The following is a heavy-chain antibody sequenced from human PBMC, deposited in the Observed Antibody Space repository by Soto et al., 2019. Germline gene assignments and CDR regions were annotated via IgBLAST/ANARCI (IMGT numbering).Heavy chain of an antibody. V-gene: IGHV1-69*01. CDR2: IIPIFGTA. Sequence: QVQLVQSGAEVKKPGSSVKVSCKASGGTFSSYAISWVRQAPGQGLEWMGGIIPIFGTANYAQKFQGRVTITADESTSTADRELSSLRSEDTAVYYCASGAADIVVVPAAMGYYYYGMDVWGQGTTVTVSS. J-gene: IGHJ6*02. CDR3: ASGAADIVVVPAAMGYYYYGMDV. CDR1: GGTFSSYA. D-gene: IGHD2-2*01.